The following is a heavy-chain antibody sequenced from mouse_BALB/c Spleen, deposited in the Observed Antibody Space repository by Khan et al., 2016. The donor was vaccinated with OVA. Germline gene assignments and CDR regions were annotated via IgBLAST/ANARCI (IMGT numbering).Heavy chain of an antibody. D-gene: IGHD1-1*01. CDR3: AKEGCGSSSFDY. J-gene: IGHJ2*01. V-gene: IGHV2-6-5*01. CDR2: IWGGGSA. CDR1: GFSLSDYG. Sequence: QVQLKESGPGLVAPSQSLSITCTVSGFSLSDYGVSWIRQPPGKGLEWLGAIWGGGSAYYNSALKSRLSISKANSKSQVVLIMNSLQIADNAMYYCAKEGCGSSSFDYWGQGTTLTVSS.